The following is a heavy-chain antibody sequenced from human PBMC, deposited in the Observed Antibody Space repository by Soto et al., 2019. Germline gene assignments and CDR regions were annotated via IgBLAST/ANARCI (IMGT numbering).Heavy chain of an antibody. V-gene: IGHV1-2*04. CDR3: ARRVFDWNYSAFDI. J-gene: IGHJ3*02. CDR2: INPNSGGT. D-gene: IGHD1-7*01. CDR1: GYTFTGYY. Sequence: ASVKVSCKASGYTFTGYYMHWVRQAPGQGLEWMGWINPNSGGTNYAQKFQGWVTMTRDTSISTAYMELSRLRSDDTAVYYCARRVFDWNYSAFDIWGQGTMVTVSS.